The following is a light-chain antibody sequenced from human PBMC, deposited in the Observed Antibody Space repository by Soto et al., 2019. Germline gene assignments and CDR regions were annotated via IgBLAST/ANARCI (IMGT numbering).Light chain of an antibody. J-gene: IGKJ3*01. CDR2: DAS. CDR1: QSVSSN. V-gene: IGKV3-11*01. CDR3: QQRSGWPKIT. Sequence: EIVMTQSPATLSVSPGERATLSCRASQSVSSNLAWYQQKPGQAPRLLIYDASNRATGIPARFSGSGSGTDFTLTISSLEPEDFAVYYCQQRSGWPKITFGPGTKVDIK.